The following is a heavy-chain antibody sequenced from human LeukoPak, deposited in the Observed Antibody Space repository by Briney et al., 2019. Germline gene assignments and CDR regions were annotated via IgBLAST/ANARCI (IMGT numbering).Heavy chain of an antibody. J-gene: IGHJ5*02. CDR2: ISHDGSIK. V-gene: IGHV3-30-3*01. Sequence: GGSLRLSCAASGFTFSDYAMHWVRQAPGKGLEWVAVISHDGSIKYSADSVKGRFTISRDNPKNTLYLQMNSLRAEDTAVYYCARDGIATGGTVHNWFNPWGQGTLVTVSS. CDR1: GFTFSDYA. CDR3: ARDGIATGGTVHNWFNP. D-gene: IGHD6-13*01.